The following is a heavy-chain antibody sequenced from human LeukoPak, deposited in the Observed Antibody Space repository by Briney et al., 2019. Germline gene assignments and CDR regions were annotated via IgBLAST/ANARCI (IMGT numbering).Heavy chain of an antibody. CDR3: ARREYDSSGYGFAHYYFDY. V-gene: IGHV4-59*08. D-gene: IGHD3-22*01. CDR2: IYYSGST. CDR1: GGSISSYY. J-gene: IGHJ4*02. Sequence: SETLSLTCTVSGGSISSYYWSWIRQPPGKGLEWIGCIYYSGSTNYNPSLKSRVTISVDTSKNQFSLKLSSVTAADTAVYYCARREYDSSGYGFAHYYFDYWGQGTLVTVSS.